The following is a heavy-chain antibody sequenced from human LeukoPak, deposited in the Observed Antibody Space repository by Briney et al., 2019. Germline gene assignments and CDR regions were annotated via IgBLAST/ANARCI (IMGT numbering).Heavy chain of an antibody. D-gene: IGHD3-10*01. J-gene: IGHJ4*02. CDR1: GFTVSSNY. Sequence: GGSLRLSCAASGFTVSSNYMSWVRQAPGKGLEWVSVIYSGGSTYYADSVKGRFTISRDNSKNTLYLQMNSLRAEDTAVYYCAKAFYGSGGPLDYWGQGTLVTVSS. V-gene: IGHV3-66*01. CDR3: AKAFYGSGGPLDY. CDR2: IYSGGST.